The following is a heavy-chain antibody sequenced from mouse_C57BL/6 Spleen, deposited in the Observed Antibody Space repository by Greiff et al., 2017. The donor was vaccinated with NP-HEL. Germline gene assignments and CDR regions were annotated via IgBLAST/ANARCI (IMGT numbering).Heavy chain of an antibody. CDR1: GYTFTSYW. CDR2: IDPSDSYT. Sequence: VQLQQPGAELVKPGASVKLSCKASGYTFTSYWMQWVKQRPGQGLEWIGEIDPSDSYTNYNQKFKGKATLTVDTSSSTAYTQLSSLTSEDSAVYDGASGTGTIGAMDYWGQGTSVTVSS. V-gene: IGHV1-50*01. D-gene: IGHD4-1*01. CDR3: ASGTGTIGAMDY. J-gene: IGHJ4*01.